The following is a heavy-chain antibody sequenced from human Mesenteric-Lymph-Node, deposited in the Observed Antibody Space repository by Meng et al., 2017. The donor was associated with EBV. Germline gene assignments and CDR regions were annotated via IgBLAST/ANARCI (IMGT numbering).Heavy chain of an antibody. CDR2: VYCSGST. D-gene: IGHD2-21*01. CDR1: GGSLCSTSYY. V-gene: IGHV4-61*01. Sequence: VQVHESGPGLVKSSQPLSLTCSVSGGSLCSTSYYWGWIRQPPGKRLEWIGYVYCSGSTNYNPSLKRLVTLSLDTSKPQFSLTLCSVTAAAAAVYYCARENSARGNWFDPWGQGALVTVSS. CDR3: ARENSARGNWFDP. J-gene: IGHJ5*02.